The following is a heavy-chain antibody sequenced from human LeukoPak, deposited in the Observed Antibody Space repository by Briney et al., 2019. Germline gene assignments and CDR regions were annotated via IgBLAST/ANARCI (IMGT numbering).Heavy chain of an antibody. V-gene: IGHV3-66*01. Sequence: GGSLRLSCAASGFTVSSNYMSWVRQAPGKGLEWVSVIYSAGSTYYADSVKARFTISRDNSKNTLYLQMNSLRAEDTAVYYCASDTYYDILTGYYGMDVWGQGTTVTVSS. CDR1: GFTVSSNY. CDR2: IYSAGST. CDR3: ASDTYYDILTGYYGMDV. J-gene: IGHJ6*02. D-gene: IGHD3-9*01.